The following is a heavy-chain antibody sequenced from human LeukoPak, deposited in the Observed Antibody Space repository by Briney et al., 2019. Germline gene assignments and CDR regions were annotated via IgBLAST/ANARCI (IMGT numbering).Heavy chain of an antibody. Sequence: SETLSLTCTVSGGSISSHYWSWIRQPPGKGLEWIGYIYYSGSTNYNPYLRSRVTISVDTSKNQFSLKLSSVTAADTVVYYCARATEDYGSGSYLYYFDYWGQGTLVTVSS. D-gene: IGHD3-10*01. CDR2: IYYSGST. J-gene: IGHJ4*02. CDR3: ARATEDYGSGSYLYYFDY. CDR1: GGSISSHY. V-gene: IGHV4-59*11.